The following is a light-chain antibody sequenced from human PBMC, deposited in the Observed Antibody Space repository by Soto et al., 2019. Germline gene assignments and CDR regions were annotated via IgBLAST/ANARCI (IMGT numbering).Light chain of an antibody. CDR3: QQYGTSPWT. J-gene: IGKJ1*01. Sequence: EIVMTQSPATLSVSPGERVTFSCRASQSVSTRLAWYQHKPGQAPRLLIYGASSRATGIPDRFSGTGSGTDFTLTISRLEPGDFAVYYCQQYGTSPWTFGQGTKVDIK. CDR2: GAS. CDR1: QSVSTR. V-gene: IGKV3-20*01.